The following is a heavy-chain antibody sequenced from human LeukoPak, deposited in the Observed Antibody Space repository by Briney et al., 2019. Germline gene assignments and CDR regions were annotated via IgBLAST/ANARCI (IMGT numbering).Heavy chain of an antibody. CDR2: IKQDGSEK. J-gene: IGHJ4*02. Sequence: ETLSLTCAVSGGSISSSNWWSWVRQAPGKGLEWVANIKQDGSEKYYVDSVKGRFTISRDNAKNSLYLQMNSLRAEDTAVYYCARALNGYYFDYWGQGTLVTVSS. CDR1: GGSISSSNW. D-gene: IGHD2-8*01. CDR3: ARALNGYYFDY. V-gene: IGHV3-7*01.